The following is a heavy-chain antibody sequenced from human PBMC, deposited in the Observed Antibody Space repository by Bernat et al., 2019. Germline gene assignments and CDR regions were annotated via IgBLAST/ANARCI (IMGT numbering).Heavy chain of an antibody. CDR1: GFTFSTYA. V-gene: IGHV3-23*04. D-gene: IGHD3-16*02. J-gene: IGHJ6*03. Sequence: EVQLVESGGGLVQPGGSLRLSCAASGFTFSTYAMTWVRQAPGKGLEWVSALSGSGRSTFYADSVKGRFTISRDNSKNTVFLQMNSLRVEDTALYYCVKFRGIVDYNHSMDVWGIGTTVTVSS. CDR2: LSGSGRST. CDR3: VKFRGIVDYNHSMDV.